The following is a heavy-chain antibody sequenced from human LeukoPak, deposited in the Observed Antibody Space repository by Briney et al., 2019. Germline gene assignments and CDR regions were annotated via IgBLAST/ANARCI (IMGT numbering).Heavy chain of an antibody. D-gene: IGHD2-15*01. Sequence: GASVKVSCKASGYTFTGYYMHWVRQAPGQGLEWMGWINPNSGGTNYAQKFQGRVTMTRDTSISTAYMELSRLRSDDTAVYYCARVGNYCSGGSCSPNWFDPWGQGTLVTVSS. CDR1: GYTFTGYY. V-gene: IGHV1-2*02. J-gene: IGHJ5*02. CDR2: INPNSGGT. CDR3: ARVGNYCSGGSCSPNWFDP.